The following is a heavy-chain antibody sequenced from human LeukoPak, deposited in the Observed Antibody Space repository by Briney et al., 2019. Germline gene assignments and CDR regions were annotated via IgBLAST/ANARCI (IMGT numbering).Heavy chain of an antibody. CDR3: ARVMRRGWDREPNDY. D-gene: IGHD3-10*01. Sequence: ASVKVSCKSSDYTFTSYEIIWVRQAPGQGLEWMGWISAYNGNTKSAQKLQGRVTMTTDTSTSTAYMELRSLRSDDTAVYYCARVMRRGWDREPNDYWGQGTLVTVSS. CDR2: ISAYNGNT. CDR1: DYTFTSYE. J-gene: IGHJ4*02. V-gene: IGHV1-18*01.